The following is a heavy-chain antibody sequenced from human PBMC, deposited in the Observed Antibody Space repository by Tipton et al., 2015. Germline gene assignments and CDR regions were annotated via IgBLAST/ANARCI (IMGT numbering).Heavy chain of an antibody. CDR1: GYSISSGYY. J-gene: IGHJ4*02. V-gene: IGHV4-38-2*01. Sequence: TLSLTCDVSGYSISSGYYWGWIRQPPGKGLEWFGSFYHSGDTLYNPSLKSRVTISVDTSKNLFSLKLSSVTAADTAVYYCARSELGDFDSWGQGTLVTVSS. D-gene: IGHD7-27*01. CDR2: FYHSGDT. CDR3: ARSELGDFDS.